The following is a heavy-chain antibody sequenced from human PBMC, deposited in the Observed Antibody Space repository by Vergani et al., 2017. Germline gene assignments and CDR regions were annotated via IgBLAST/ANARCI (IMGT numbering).Heavy chain of an antibody. Sequence: QVQLVESGGGVVQPGRSLRLSCAASGFTFSSYAMHWVRQAPGKGLEWVAVTSYDGSNEYYADSVKGRFTISRDNSKNTLYLQMNSLRAEDTAVYYCARDFGPLRVTGWFDPWGQGTLVTVYS. CDR2: TSYDGSNE. V-gene: IGHV3-30-3*01. CDR3: ARDFGPLRVTGWFDP. J-gene: IGHJ5*02. CDR1: GFTFSSYA. D-gene: IGHD3/OR15-3a*01.